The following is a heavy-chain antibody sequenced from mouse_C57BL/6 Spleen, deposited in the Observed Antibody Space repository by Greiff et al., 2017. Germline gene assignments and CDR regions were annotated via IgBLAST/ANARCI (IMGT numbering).Heavy chain of an antibody. D-gene: IGHD1-2*01. Sequence: QVQLKESGAELVKPGASVKLSCKASGYTFTEYTIHWVKQRSGQGLEWIGWFYPGSGSIKYNEKFKDKATLTADKSSSTVYMELSRLTSEDSAVYVCARHEDNGPWFAYWGQGTLVTVSA. V-gene: IGHV1-62-2*01. J-gene: IGHJ3*01. CDR2: FYPGSGSI. CDR1: GYTFTEYT. CDR3: ARHEDNGPWFAY.